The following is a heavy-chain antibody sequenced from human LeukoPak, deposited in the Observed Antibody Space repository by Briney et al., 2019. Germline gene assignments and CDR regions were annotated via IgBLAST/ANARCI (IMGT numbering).Heavy chain of an antibody. Sequence: SETLSLTCTVSGGSISSYYWSWIRQPPGKGLEWIGYIYTSGSTNYNPSLKSRVTISVDTSKNQFSLKLSSVTAADTAVYYCARTPPRVGAFDIWGQGTMVTVSS. CDR3: ARTPPRVGAFDI. J-gene: IGHJ3*02. CDR1: GGSISSYY. CDR2: IYTSGST. V-gene: IGHV4-4*09.